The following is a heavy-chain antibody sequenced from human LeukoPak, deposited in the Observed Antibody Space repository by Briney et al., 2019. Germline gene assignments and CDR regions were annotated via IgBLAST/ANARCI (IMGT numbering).Heavy chain of an antibody. CDR1: GFAFNTYA. V-gene: IGHV3-23*01. CDR3: AKDGVSGIAARFDY. CDR2: ISGSGDDT. D-gene: IGHD6-6*01. Sequence: GGSLRLSCAASGFAFNTYAMSWVRQTPGTRLVWVSHISGSGDDTDYADSVKGRFTISRDNSKNTLYLQMNSLRVEDTAVYYCAKDGVSGIAARFDYWGQGTLVTVSS. J-gene: IGHJ4*02.